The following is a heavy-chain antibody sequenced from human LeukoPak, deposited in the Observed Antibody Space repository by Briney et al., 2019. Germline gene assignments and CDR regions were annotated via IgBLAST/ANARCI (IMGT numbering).Heavy chain of an antibody. V-gene: IGHV3-53*01. CDR1: GFTVSSNY. Sequence: GGSLRLSCAASGFTVSSNYMSWVRQAPGKGLEWVSVIYSGGSTYYADSVKGRFTISRDNAKNSLYLQTNSLRAEDTAVYYCARNPRYCSGDNSCLNWGQGTLVTVSS. CDR3: ARNPRYCSGDNSCLN. J-gene: IGHJ4*02. D-gene: IGHD2-15*01. CDR2: IYSGGST.